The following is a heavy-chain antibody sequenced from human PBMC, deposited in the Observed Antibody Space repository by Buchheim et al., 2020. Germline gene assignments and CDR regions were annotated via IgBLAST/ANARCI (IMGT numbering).Heavy chain of an antibody. Sequence: EMQLVESGGGLVKPGGSLRLSCAASGFTLSNAWMSWVRQAPGKGLECIGRIKSKGDGGTIDYAAPVKGRFTISRDDSENTLYLQMSSLKTEDTAVYFCTTGRAGWGQGTL. CDR1: GFTLSNAW. CDR2: IKSKGDGGTI. V-gene: IGHV3-15*01. CDR3: TTGRAG. J-gene: IGHJ4*02.